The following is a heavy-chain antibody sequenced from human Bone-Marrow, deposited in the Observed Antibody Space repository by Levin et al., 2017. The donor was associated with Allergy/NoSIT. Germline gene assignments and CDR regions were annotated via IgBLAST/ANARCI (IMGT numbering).Heavy chain of an antibody. J-gene: IGHJ4*02. D-gene: IGHD2-2*01. V-gene: IGHV4-39*01. CDR1: GSFNNYF. Sequence: SETLSLTCAASGSFNNYFWTWIRQAPGKGLEWIGSIYNSETTFYNPSLKSRVTVSVDTSKNQFSLRLRSVTATDTAVYYCARHALVIGPAAISPFDYWGQGFLVTVSS. CDR2: IYNSETT. CDR3: ARHALVIGPAAISPFDY.